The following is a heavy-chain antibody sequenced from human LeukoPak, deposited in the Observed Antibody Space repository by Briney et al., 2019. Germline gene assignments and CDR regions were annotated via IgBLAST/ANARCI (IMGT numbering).Heavy chain of an antibody. CDR2: IYHSGTT. V-gene: IGHV4-30-2*01. J-gene: IGHJ4*02. D-gene: IGHD3-22*01. CDR3: ARVYHYNYSGYIDY. CDR1: GGSLSINGSC. Sequence: PSQTLSLTCTVSGGSLSINGSCWSWIRQPPGKGLEWMGYIYHSGTTVYKPSLKSRVTMSVDTSKNHVSLRLNSVTAADTAVYYCARVYHYNYSGYIDYWGQGTLVTVSS.